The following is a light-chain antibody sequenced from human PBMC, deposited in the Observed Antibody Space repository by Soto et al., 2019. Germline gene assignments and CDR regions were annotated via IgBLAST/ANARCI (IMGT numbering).Light chain of an antibody. CDR2: DAS. CDR1: QDISNY. V-gene: IGKV1-33*01. Sequence: DIPMAQSPSSLSASVGDRVTITCQASQDISNYLNWYQQKPGKAPKLLIYDASNLETGVPSRFSGSGSGTDLTFTISSLQPEDIATYYCQQYDNLPPIFGQGTKLEIK. CDR3: QQYDNLPPI. J-gene: IGKJ2*01.